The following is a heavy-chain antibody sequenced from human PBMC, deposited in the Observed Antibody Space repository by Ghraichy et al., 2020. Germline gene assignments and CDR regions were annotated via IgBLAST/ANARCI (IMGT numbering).Heavy chain of an antibody. V-gene: IGHV4-39*01. CDR3: AGSLAVIRYFDL. CDR2: IHHSGST. Sequence: GSLRLSCTVSGGSISSSNYYWGWIRQPPGKGLEWIGSIHHSGSTYYNPSVESRLSISVDKSKNQFSLKLRSVTAADTAVYYCAGSLAVIRYFDLWGRATLVTVSS. CDR1: GGSISSSNYY. D-gene: IGHD2-21*01. J-gene: IGHJ2*01.